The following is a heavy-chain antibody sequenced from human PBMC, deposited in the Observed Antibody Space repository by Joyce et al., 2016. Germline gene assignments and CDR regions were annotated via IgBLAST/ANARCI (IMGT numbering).Heavy chain of an antibody. CDR3: AKTKYRGYGIDY. CDR1: GYSFSDYW. V-gene: IGHV5-51*01. CDR2: IYPSYPDT. J-gene: IGHJ4*02. Sequence: EVQLVQSGAEVKKSGDSLKISCQASGYSFSDYWIAWVRQMPGKGLEWMGVIYPSYPDTKYSPSFQGQVTCSADKSTGTAFLQWSSLKASDTAMYYCAKTKYRGYGIDYWGRGTQVTVS. D-gene: IGHD5-12*01.